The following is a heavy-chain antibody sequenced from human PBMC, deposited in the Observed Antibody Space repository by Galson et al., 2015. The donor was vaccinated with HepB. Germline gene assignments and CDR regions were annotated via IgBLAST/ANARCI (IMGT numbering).Heavy chain of an antibody. CDR1: GYTFTSYG. CDR2: ISAYNGNT. CDR3: ARIWYYYDSSGYPS. J-gene: IGHJ5*02. D-gene: IGHD3-22*01. Sequence: SVKVSCKASGYTFTSYGISWVRQAPGQGLEWMGWISAYNGNTNYAQKLQGRVTMTTDTSTSTAYMELRSLRSDDTAVYYCARIWYYYDSSGYPSWGQGTLVTVSS. V-gene: IGHV1-18*01.